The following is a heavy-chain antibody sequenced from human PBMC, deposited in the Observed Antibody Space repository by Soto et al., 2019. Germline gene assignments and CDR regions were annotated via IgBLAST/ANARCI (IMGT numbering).Heavy chain of an antibody. CDR2: ISSNGGST. Sequence: GGSLRLSCSASGFTFSSYAMHWVRQAPGKGLEYVSTISSNGGSTYYADSVRGRFTISRDNSKNTLYLQMSSLRAEDTAVYYCVKGVSYAFDIRAQGTMVTVSS. CDR3: VKGVSYAFDI. J-gene: IGHJ3*02. CDR1: GFTFSSYA. D-gene: IGHD3-16*01. V-gene: IGHV3-64D*06.